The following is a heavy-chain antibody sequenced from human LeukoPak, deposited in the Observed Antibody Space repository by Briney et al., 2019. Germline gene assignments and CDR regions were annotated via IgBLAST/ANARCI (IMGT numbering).Heavy chain of an antibody. Sequence: SETLSLTCTVSGGSISSYYWGWIRQPPGKGLEWIGSIYYSGNTYYNASLTSQVSISIDTSKNQFSLKLTSVTAADTAVYYCARQTGSGLFILPGGQGTLVTVSS. D-gene: IGHD3/OR15-3a*01. CDR3: ARQTGSGLFILP. V-gene: IGHV4-39*01. CDR1: GGSISSYY. CDR2: IYYSGNT. J-gene: IGHJ4*02.